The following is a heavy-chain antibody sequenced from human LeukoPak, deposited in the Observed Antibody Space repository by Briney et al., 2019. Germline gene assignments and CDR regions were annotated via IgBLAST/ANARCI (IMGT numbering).Heavy chain of an antibody. J-gene: IGHJ4*02. Sequence: GGSLRLSCAAPGFTFSSYAMHWVRQAPGKGLEWVAVISYDGSNKYYADSVKGRFTISRDNSKTTLYLQMNSLRAEDTAIFYCAKDARSFGGTYFDYWGQGIQVTVSS. D-gene: IGHD4-23*01. CDR3: AKDARSFGGTYFDY. V-gene: IGHV3-30-3*01. CDR2: ISYDGSNK. CDR1: GFTFSSYA.